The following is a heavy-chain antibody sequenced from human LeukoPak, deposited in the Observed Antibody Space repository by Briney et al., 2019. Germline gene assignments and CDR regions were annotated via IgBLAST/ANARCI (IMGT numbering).Heavy chain of an antibody. CDR2: ISAYNGNT. Sequence: GASVKVSCKASGYTFTGYYMHWVRQAPGQGLEWMGWISAYNGNTNYAQKLQGRVTMTTDTSTSTAYMELRSLRSDATAVYYCARDRFRLLRNIVVVPAAVGYWGQGTLVTVSS. CDR1: GYTFTGYY. CDR3: ARDRFRLLRNIVVVPAAVGY. J-gene: IGHJ4*02. V-gene: IGHV1-18*04. D-gene: IGHD2-2*01.